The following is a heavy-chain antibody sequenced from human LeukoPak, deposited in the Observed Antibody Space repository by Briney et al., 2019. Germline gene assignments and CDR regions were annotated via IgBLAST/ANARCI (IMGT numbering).Heavy chain of an antibody. CDR1: GFTFSHYY. J-gene: IGHJ6*03. CDR3: ARDPGIQFWALLPYYMDV. CDR2: ISSSGTTI. V-gene: IGHV3-11*04. Sequence: GGSLRLSCAASGFTFSHYYMSWIRQAPGKGLEGVSYISSSGTTIYYADSVKGRFTIPRHNANNSLYLQMNSLRAEDTAVYYCARDPGIQFWALLPYYMDVWGKGTTVTVSS. D-gene: IGHD1-26*01.